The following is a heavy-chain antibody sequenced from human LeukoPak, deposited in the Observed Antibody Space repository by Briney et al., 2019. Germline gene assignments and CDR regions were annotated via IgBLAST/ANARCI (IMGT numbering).Heavy chain of an antibody. V-gene: IGHV4-59*01. CDR1: GGSISSYY. D-gene: IGHD3-10*01. J-gene: IGHJ4*02. Sequence: PSETLSLTCTVSGGSISSYYWSWIRQPPGKGLEWIGYIYYSGSTNYNPSLKSRVTISVDTSKNQFSLKLSSVTAADTAVYYCARAFGEFSFDYWGQGTLVTVSS. CDR3: ARAFGEFSFDY. CDR2: IYYSGST.